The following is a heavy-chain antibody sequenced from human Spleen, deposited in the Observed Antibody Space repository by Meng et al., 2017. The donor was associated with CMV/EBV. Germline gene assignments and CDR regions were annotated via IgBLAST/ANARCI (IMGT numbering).Heavy chain of an antibody. Sequence: ASVKVSCKTSGYTFTGHHIHWVRQAPGQGLEWMGYINPNSGGAHYAQKFQGRVTMTRDTSISTAYMELSGLRFDDTAVYYCAREPDDFWSGYLTFQHWGQGTLVTVSS. V-gene: IGHV1-2*02. CDR1: GYTFTGHH. D-gene: IGHD3-3*01. CDR2: INPNSGGA. CDR3: AREPDDFWSGYLTFQH. J-gene: IGHJ1*01.